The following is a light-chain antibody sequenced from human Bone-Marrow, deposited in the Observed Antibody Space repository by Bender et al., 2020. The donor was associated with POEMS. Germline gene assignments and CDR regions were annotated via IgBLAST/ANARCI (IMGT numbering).Light chain of an antibody. CDR1: SSNMGAGYG. J-gene: IGLJ3*02. Sequence: QSVLTQPPSVSGAPGQTVTISCTGTSSNMGAGYGVNWYQQLPGTAPKLLIYNNENRPSGVPDRISGSKAGTSASLAHTGLQGEDEADYYCQSYDISLSGWVFGGGTKLTAL. V-gene: IGLV1-40*01. CDR3: QSYDISLSGWV. CDR2: NNE.